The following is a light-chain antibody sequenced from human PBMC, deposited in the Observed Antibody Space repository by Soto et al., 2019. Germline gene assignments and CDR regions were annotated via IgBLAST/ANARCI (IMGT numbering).Light chain of an antibody. J-gene: IGLJ2*01. V-gene: IGLV2-14*01. CDR2: DVS. CDR3: SSYTSSSTLV. CDR1: SSDVGGYNY. Sequence: QSALTQPASVSGSPGQSITISCTGTSSDVGGYNYVSWYQQHPGKAPKLRIYDVSNRPSGVSNRFSGSKSGNTASLTISGLRAEDESDYYCSSYTSSSTLVFGGGTKVTVL.